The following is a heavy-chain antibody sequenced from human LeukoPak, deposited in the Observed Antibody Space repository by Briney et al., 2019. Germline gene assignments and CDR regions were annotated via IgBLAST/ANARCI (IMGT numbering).Heavy chain of an antibody. CDR2: ISYDGSNK. J-gene: IGHJ4*02. V-gene: IGHV3-30*04. D-gene: IGHD6-19*01. Sequence: GGSLRLSCAASGFTFSSYAMHWVRQAPGKGLEWVAVISYDGSNKYYADSVKGRFTISRDNSEDTLYLQMNSLRAEDTAVYYCARGRIAVAGTLDYWGQGTLVTVSS. CDR1: GFTFSSYA. CDR3: ARGRIAVAGTLDY.